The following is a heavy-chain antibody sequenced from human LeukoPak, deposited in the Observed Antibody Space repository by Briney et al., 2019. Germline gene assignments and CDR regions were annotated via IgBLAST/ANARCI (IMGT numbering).Heavy chain of an antibody. D-gene: IGHD6-19*01. V-gene: IGHV4-59*01. CDR2: IYYSGST. J-gene: IGHJ4*02. Sequence: SETLSLTCTISGASIDSYYWSWIRQPPGKGLEWIGYIYYSGSTSYNPSLKSRVTISLDTSKNQFSLKLSSVTAADTAVYYCAREYSSGWYFDYWGQGTLVTVSS. CDR1: GASIDSYY. CDR3: AREYSSGWYFDY.